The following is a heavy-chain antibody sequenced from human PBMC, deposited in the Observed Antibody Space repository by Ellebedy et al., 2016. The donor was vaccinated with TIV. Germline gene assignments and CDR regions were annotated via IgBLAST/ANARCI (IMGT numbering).Heavy chain of an antibody. CDR1: GYSFTSYW. CDR2: IYPGESDT. CDR3: ARLDRLKGSAPFFDY. J-gene: IGHJ4*02. Sequence: GESLKISCKGSGYSFTSYWIGWVRQMPGKGLEWMGIIYPGESDTRYSPSFQGQVTISADKSISTAYLQWSSLKASDTAMYYCARLDRLKGSAPFFDYWGQGTLVTVSS. V-gene: IGHV5-51*01. D-gene: IGHD3-22*01.